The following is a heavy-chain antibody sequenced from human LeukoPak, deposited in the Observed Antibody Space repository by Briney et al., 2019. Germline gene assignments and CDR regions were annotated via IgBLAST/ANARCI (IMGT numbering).Heavy chain of an antibody. CDR1: GFTFSSYP. V-gene: IGHV3-74*03. CDR2: INSDGSTT. J-gene: IGHJ3*01. Sequence: PGGSLRLSCAASGFTFSSYPMYWVRQAPGRGLVWVSRINSDGSTTTYADSVKGRFTISSDNAKSTLYLQMNSLRAEDTAVYYCATARNVPWGQGTMVTVSS. D-gene: IGHD1-14*01. CDR3: ATARNVP.